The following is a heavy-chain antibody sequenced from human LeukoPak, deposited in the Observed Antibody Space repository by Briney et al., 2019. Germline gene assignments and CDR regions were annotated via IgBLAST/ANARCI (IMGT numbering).Heavy chain of an antibody. CDR1: GYTFTSYG. CDR3: ARLHPDLAPYCSSTSCYSYYYYGMDV. J-gene: IGHJ6*02. Sequence: GASVKVSCKASGYTFTSYGISWVRQAPGQGLEWMGWISAYNGNTNYAQKLQGRVTMTTDTSTSTAYMELRSLRSVDTAVYYCARLHPDLAPYCSSTSCYSYYYYGMDVWGQGTTVTVSS. V-gene: IGHV1-18*01. D-gene: IGHD2-2*01. CDR2: ISAYNGNT.